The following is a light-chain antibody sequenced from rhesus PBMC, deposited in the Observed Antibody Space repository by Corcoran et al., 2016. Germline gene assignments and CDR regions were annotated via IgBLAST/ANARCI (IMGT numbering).Light chain of an antibody. J-gene: IGKJ1*01. Sequence: ETVVTQSPATLSLSPGERATLSCRASQSVGSSLAWYHQKPGQAPRLLIFVASTRPTGIPDRFRGSGSGTDFSLTISSLEPEDVGLYYCQQSNNVWTFGQGTKVEI. CDR2: VAS. V-gene: IGKV3-24*04. CDR3: QQSNNVWT. CDR1: QSVGSS.